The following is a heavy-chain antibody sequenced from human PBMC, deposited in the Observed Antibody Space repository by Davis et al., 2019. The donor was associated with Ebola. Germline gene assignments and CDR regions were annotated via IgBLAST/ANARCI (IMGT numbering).Heavy chain of an antibody. CDR2: IRSKPNSYAT. CDR3: TTEGNYDFWSGYHMDV. V-gene: IGHV3-73*01. J-gene: IGHJ6*02. D-gene: IGHD3-3*01. Sequence: GESLKISCAASGFTFSGSAMHWVRQASGKGLEWVGRIRSKPNSYATAYAASVKGRFTISRDDSKNTAYLQMNSLKTEDTAVYYCTTEGNYDFWSGYHMDVWGQGTTVTVSS. CDR1: GFTFSGSA.